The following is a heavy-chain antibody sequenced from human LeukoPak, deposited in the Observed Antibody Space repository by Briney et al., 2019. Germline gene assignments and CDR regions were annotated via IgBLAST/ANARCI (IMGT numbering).Heavy chain of an antibody. D-gene: IGHD5-24*01. V-gene: IGHV3-23*01. CDR3: ARRAYNWGAFDI. CDR2: LSPSGADT. CDR1: GFTFTNYA. J-gene: IGHJ3*02. Sequence: GGSLRLFCAASGFTFTNYAMNWVRQAPREGLEWVSTLSPSGADTYYADSVKGRFTISRDISKNTLYLQMDSLRAEDTAVYYCARRAYNWGAFDIWGQGTMVTVSS.